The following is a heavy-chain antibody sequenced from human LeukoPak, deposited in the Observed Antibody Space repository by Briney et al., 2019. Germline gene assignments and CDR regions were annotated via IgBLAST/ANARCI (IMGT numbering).Heavy chain of an antibody. CDR3: ARDSGSYSDAFDI. V-gene: IGHV4-61*01. Sequence: SETLSLTCTVSGGSVSGGSYYWSWIRQPPGKGLEWIGYFYYTGSTNYNPSLKSRVTISVDTSKNQFSLKLSSVTAADTAVYYCARDSGSYSDAFDIWGQGTMVTVSS. CDR1: GGSVSGGSYY. CDR2: FYYTGST. D-gene: IGHD1-26*01. J-gene: IGHJ3*02.